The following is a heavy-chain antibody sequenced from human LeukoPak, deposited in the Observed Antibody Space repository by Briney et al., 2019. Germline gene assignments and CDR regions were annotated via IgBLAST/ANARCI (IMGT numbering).Heavy chain of an antibody. V-gene: IGHV1-2*02. CDR1: GGTFSSYA. CDR2: VSPNSVDS. Sequence: ASVKVSCKASGGTFSSYAISWVRQAPGQGLEWMGWVSPNSVDSGSAQKFQGRVTMTRDTSISTTYMELTNLRSDDTAVYYCARRGGNFGSGSYPFDYWGQGTLVTVSS. D-gene: IGHD3-10*01. CDR3: ARRGGNFGSGSYPFDY. J-gene: IGHJ4*02.